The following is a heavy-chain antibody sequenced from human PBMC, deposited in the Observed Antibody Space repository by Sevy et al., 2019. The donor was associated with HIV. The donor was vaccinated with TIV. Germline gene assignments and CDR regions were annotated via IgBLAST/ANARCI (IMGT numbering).Heavy chain of an antibody. V-gene: IGHV4-59*01. CDR2: SGSS. D-gene: IGHD2-2*01. CDR1: GVSISPYY. J-gene: IGHJ4*02. Sequence: SETLSLTRTVSGVSISPYYWAWIRQPPGKGLECIGFSGSSNYNPSLKSRVTTSVDTSKNQFSLKLSSVTAADTAIYYCARGGPNQHQLDYFDYWGQGTLVTVSS. CDR3: ARGGPNQHQLDYFDY.